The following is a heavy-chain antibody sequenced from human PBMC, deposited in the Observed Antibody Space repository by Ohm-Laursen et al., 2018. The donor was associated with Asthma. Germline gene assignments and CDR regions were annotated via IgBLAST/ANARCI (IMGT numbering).Heavy chain of an antibody. V-gene: IGHV3-30*18. J-gene: IGHJ6*02. Sequence: SLRLSCSASGFSFSSYAMHWVRQAPGKGLECVALISYDGSTESYADSVKGRFTISRDNFKNTVHLDMNSLRAEDTAVYHCAKGIVPVYYYGLDVWGQGTTVTVSS. CDR2: ISYDGSTE. CDR3: AKGIVPVYYYGLDV. CDR1: GFSFSSYA. D-gene: IGHD1-26*01.